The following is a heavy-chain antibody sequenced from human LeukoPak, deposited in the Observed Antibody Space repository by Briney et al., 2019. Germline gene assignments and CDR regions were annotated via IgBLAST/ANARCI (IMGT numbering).Heavy chain of an antibody. CDR1: GGSISSSSYY. CDR2: IYYSGST. D-gene: IGHD6-6*01. CDR3: ARPAVLRHSSSFDY. V-gene: IGHV4-39*01. J-gene: IGHJ4*02. Sequence: KPSETLSLTCTVSGGSISSSSYYWGWIRQPPGKGLEWIGSIYYSGSTYYNPSLKSRVTISVDTSKNQFSLKLSSVTAADTAVYYCARPAVLRHSSSFDYWGQGTLVTVSS.